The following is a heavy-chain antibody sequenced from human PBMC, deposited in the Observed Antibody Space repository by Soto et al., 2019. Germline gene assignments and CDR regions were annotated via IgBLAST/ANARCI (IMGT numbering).Heavy chain of an antibody. D-gene: IGHD4-17*01. CDR1: RFTFSNYA. Sequence: EVQLLESGGNLVQPGGSLRLSCAASRFTFSNYAMSWVRQAPGKGLEWVSAISAGGGSTNYADSVKGRFTISRDNSKNPLYLQMNSLTAEEAAVYYCANLVMTGGITVGMDGWGQGTTVSVSS. J-gene: IGHJ6*02. CDR2: ISAGGGST. V-gene: IGHV3-23*01. CDR3: ANLVMTGGITVGMDG.